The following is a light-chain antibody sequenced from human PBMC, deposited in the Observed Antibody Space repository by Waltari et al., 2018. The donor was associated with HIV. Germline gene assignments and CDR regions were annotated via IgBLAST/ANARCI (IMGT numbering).Light chain of an antibody. V-gene: IGLV3-21*02. Sequence: SYVLTQPASVSVAPGQTANVTCGGDNVESKSVHWYQQRAGKAPILVLYDDTDRPSGIPERFSGANFRNTATLTISRVEAGDEGDYYCHVWESSSDEYVFGTGTKVTV. J-gene: IGLJ1*01. CDR1: NVESKS. CDR3: HVWESSSDEYV. CDR2: DDT.